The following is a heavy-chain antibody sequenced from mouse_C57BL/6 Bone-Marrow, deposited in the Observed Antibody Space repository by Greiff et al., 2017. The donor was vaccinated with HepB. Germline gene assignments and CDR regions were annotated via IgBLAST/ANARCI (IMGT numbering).Heavy chain of an antibody. CDR2: INPSSGYT. V-gene: IGHV1-4*01. J-gene: IGHJ3*01. D-gene: IGHD2-5*01. Sequence: QVQLQQSGAELARPGASVKMSSKASGYPFTSYTLHWVKQRPGQGLEWIGYINPSSGYTKYNQKFKDKATLTADKSSSTAYMQLSSLTSEDSAVYYCARSPYSNYPWFAYWGQGTLVTVSA. CDR1: GYPFTSYT. CDR3: ARSPYSNYPWFAY.